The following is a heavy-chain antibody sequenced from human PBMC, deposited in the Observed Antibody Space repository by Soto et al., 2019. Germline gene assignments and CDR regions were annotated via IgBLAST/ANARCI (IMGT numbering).Heavy chain of an antibody. CDR2: ISYDVSNK. V-gene: IGHV3-30-3*01. CDR1: GFTFSSYA. CDR3: ARDRGKYNWNHYPYYYSGMDV. J-gene: IGHJ6*02. Sequence: QVQLVESGGGVVQPGRSLRLSCAASGFTFSSYAMHWVRQAPGKGLEWVAVISYDVSNKYYADSVKGRFTISRDNSKNTLYLQMNSLRAEDTAVYYCARDRGKYNWNHYPYYYSGMDVWGQGTTVTVSS. D-gene: IGHD1-20*01.